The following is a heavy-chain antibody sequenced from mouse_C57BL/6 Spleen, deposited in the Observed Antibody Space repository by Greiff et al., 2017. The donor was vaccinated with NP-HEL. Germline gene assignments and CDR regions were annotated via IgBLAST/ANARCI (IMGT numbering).Heavy chain of an antibody. CDR3: ARRRTGTEAMDY. Sequence: QVQLQQPGAELLRPGSSVKLSCKASGYTFTSYWMHWVKQRPIQGLEWIGNIDPSDSETHYNQKFKDKATLTVDKSSSTAYMQPSSLTSEDSAVYYCARRRTGTEAMDYWGQGTSVTVSS. V-gene: IGHV1-52*01. J-gene: IGHJ4*01. D-gene: IGHD4-1*01. CDR2: IDPSDSET. CDR1: GYTFTSYW.